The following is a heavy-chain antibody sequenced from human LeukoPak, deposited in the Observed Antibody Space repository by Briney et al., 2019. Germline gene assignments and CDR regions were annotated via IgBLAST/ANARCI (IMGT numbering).Heavy chain of an antibody. J-gene: IGHJ4*02. CDR3: ARAVPEGYSSGWYGGAFDY. D-gene: IGHD6-19*01. CDR2: IIPIFGTA. V-gene: IGHV1-69*06. Sequence: PGASVKVSCKASGGTFSSYAISWVRQAPGQGLEWMGGIIPIFGTANYAQKFQGRVTITADKSTSTACMELSSLRSEDTAVYYCARAVPEGYSSGWYGGAFDYWGQGTLVTVSS. CDR1: GGTFSSYA.